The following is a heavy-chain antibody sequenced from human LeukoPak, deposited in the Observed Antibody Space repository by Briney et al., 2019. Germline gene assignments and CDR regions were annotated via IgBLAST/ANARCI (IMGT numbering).Heavy chain of an antibody. J-gene: IGHJ4*02. D-gene: IGHD3-22*01. CDR1: GYTFTSYD. CDR2: MNPNSGNT. V-gene: IGHV1-18*01. CDR3: ARDYYDSSGYKGTWDY. Sequence: ASVKVSCKASGYTFTSYDINWVRQATGQGLEWMGWMNPNSGNTNYAQKLQGRVTMTTDTSTSTAYMELRSLRSDDTAVYYCARDYYDSSGYKGTWDYWGQGTLVTVSS.